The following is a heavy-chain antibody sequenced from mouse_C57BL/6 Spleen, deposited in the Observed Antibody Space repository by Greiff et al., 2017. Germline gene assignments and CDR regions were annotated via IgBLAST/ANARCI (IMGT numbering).Heavy chain of an antibody. V-gene: IGHV1-15*01. CDR2: IDPETGGT. J-gene: IGHJ3*01. D-gene: IGHD2-2*01. Sequence: QVQLQQSGAELVRPGASVTLSCKASGYTFTDYEMHWVKQTPVHGLEWIGAIDPETGGTAYNQKFKGKAILTADKSSSTAYMELRSLTSEDSAVYYCTRDGMGGYDVGFAYWGQGTLVTVSA. CDR3: TRDGMGGYDVGFAY. CDR1: GYTFTDYE.